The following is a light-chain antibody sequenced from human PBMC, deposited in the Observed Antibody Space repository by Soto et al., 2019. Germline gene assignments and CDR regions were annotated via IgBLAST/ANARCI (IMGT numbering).Light chain of an antibody. CDR2: DAS. CDR3: QQYGRSLLT. J-gene: IGKJ4*02. V-gene: IGKV3D-20*01. CDR1: QSVSNNF. Sequence: EIVLTQSPATLSLSPGERATLSCGASQSVSNNFLAWYQQKPGLAPRLLIYDASTRATGIPDRFSGSGSGTDFTLTISRLEPEDFAVYYCQQYGRSLLTFGGGTKVEIK.